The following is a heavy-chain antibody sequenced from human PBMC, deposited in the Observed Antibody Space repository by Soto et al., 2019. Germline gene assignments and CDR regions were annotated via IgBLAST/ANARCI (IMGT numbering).Heavy chain of an antibody. J-gene: IGHJ4*02. D-gene: IGHD6-13*01. CDR1: GFTFSGFA. CDR2: ISASGGST. Sequence: LILSCAASGFTFSGFAMSWVRQAPGKGLEWVSAISASGGSTYYADSVKGRFTISRDNSKNTLYLQMNSLRAEDAAVYYCAKVPYSSNWYHFDYWGQGSLVTVSS. V-gene: IGHV3-23*01. CDR3: AKVPYSSNWYHFDY.